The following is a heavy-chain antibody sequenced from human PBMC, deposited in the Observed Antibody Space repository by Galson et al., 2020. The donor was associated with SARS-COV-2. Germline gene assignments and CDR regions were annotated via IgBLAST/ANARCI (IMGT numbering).Heavy chain of an antibody. V-gene: IGHV3-23*01. Sequence: GESLKISCAASGFSFSSNAMNWVRQAPGKGLEWVSVISGSADDTAYADSVKGRFTISRDNSKNTLYLQMRSLRVGDTAVYYCARSQDYDISGYYPRGYYYYGMDVWGQGTTVTVSS. J-gene: IGHJ6*02. D-gene: IGHD3-22*01. CDR3: ARSQDYDISGYYPRGYYYYGMDV. CDR1: GFSFSSNA. CDR2: ISGSADDT.